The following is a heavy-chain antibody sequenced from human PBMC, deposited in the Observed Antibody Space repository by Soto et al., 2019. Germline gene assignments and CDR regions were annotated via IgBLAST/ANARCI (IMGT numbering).Heavy chain of an antibody. D-gene: IGHD3-9*01. Sequence: GGSLRLSCAASGFTFSSYGMHWVRQAPGKGLEWVAVISYDGSNKYYADSVKGRFTISRDNAKNSLYLQMNSLRAEDTAVYYCARAYQYYDILTGYYSGAPIDYWGQGTLVTVSS. CDR3: ARAYQYYDILTGYYSGAPIDY. CDR1: GFTFSSYG. J-gene: IGHJ4*02. CDR2: ISYDGSNK. V-gene: IGHV3-30*03.